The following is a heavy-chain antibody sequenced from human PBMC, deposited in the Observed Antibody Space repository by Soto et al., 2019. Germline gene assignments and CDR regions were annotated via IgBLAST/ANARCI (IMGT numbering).Heavy chain of an antibody. V-gene: IGHV4-59*08. J-gene: IGHJ6*03. CDR3: ARRRVVVVPAATDYYYYMDV. CDR1: GGSISSYY. D-gene: IGHD2-2*01. CDR2: IYYSGST. Sequence: SETLSLTCTVSGGSISSYYWSWIRQPPGKGLEWIGYIYYSGSTNYNPSLKSRVTISVDTSKNQFSLKLSSVTAADTAVYYCARRRVVVVPAATDYYYYMDVWGKGTTVTVSS.